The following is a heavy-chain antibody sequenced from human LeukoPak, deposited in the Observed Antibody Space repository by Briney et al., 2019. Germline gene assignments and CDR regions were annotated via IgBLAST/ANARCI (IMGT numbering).Heavy chain of an antibody. CDR1: GFTFSSSW. Sequence: GGSLRLSCAASGFTFSSSWMGWVRQAPGKGLGWVGNIKQDGSEKYYVDSVKGRFTISRDNAKNSLYLQMNSLRAEDTAVYYCARAGSSGWPFDYWGQGTLVTVSS. CDR2: IKQDGSEK. D-gene: IGHD6-19*01. CDR3: ARAGSSGWPFDY. V-gene: IGHV3-7*01. J-gene: IGHJ4*02.